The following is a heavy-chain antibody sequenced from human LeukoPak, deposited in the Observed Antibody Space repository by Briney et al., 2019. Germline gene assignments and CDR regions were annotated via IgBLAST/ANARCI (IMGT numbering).Heavy chain of an antibody. CDR2: INHSGST. D-gene: IGHD6-19*01. Sequence: SETLSLTCTVSGGSISSYYWSWIRQPPGKGLEWIGEINHSGSTNYNPSLKSRVTISVDTSKNQFFLKLSSVTAADTAVYYCARRGSIAVTRWGQGTLVTVSS. J-gene: IGHJ4*02. CDR3: ARRGSIAVTR. V-gene: IGHV4-34*01. CDR1: GGSISSYY.